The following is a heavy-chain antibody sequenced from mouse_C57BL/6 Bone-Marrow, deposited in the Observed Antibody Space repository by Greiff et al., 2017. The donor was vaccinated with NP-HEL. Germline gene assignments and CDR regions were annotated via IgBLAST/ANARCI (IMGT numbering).Heavy chain of an antibody. CDR3: ARVGYYDYDGFDY. J-gene: IGHJ2*01. D-gene: IGHD2-4*01. V-gene: IGHV1-5*01. Sequence: EVQLQQSGTVLARPGASVKMSCKTSGYTFTSYWMHWVKQRPGQGLEWIGAIYPGNSDTSYNQKFKGKAKLTAVTSASTAYMELSSLTNEDSAVYYSARVGYYDYDGFDYWGQGTTLTVSS. CDR2: IYPGNSDT. CDR1: GYTFTSYW.